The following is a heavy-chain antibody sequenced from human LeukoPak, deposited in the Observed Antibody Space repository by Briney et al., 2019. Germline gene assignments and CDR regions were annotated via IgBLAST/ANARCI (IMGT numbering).Heavy chain of an antibody. D-gene: IGHD3-10*01. CDR2: ISGSGGRT. V-gene: IGHV3-23*01. CDR3: AKQDSRYYDSGSSPFDY. CDR1: GFAFSTYA. Sequence: GGSLRLSCAASGFAFSTYAMSCVRQAPGKGLEWVSAISGSGGRTYYADSVKGRFTISRDNSKNTLYLQMNSLRVEDTAIYYCAKQDSRYYDSGSSPFDYWGQGTLVTVSS. J-gene: IGHJ4*02.